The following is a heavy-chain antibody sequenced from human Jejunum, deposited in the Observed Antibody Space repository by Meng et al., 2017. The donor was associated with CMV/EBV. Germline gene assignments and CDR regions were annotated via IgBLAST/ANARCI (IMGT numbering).Heavy chain of an antibody. CDR1: FRFRQCG. CDR2: IWHDGSKE. Sequence: FRFRQCGMHWVRQAPGKGLEWVSVIWHDGSKEYYADSVKGRFTISRDNSKNMLYLQMNSPRAEDTAVYYCAREDSDSSGYYQYYFDYWGQGALVTVSS. D-gene: IGHD3-22*01. V-gene: IGHV3-33*01. J-gene: IGHJ4*02. CDR3: AREDSDSSGYYQYYFDY.